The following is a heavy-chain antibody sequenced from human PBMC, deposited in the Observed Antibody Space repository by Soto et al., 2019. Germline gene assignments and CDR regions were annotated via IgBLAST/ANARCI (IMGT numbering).Heavy chain of an antibody. CDR1: GYTLTELS. D-gene: IGHD3-9*01. CDR2: LDPEDGET. Sequence: QVQLVQSGAEVKKPGASVKVSCKVSGYTLTELSMHWVRQAPGKGLEWVGGLDPEDGETIYAQKFQGRVTMTEDTSTDTAYMELSSLRSEDTAVYYCATIIRGSYDILTGYYDHFDYWGQGTLVTVSS. V-gene: IGHV1-24*01. CDR3: ATIIRGSYDILTGYYDHFDY. J-gene: IGHJ4*02.